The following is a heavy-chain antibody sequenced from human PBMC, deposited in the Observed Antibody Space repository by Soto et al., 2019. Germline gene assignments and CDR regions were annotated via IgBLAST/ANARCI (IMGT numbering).Heavy chain of an antibody. CDR1: RPSICSSD. CDR2: IFYSWST. J-gene: IGHJ5*02. D-gene: IGHD5-18*01. Sequence: TLYLTCALSRPSICSSDRRWIGRATRGGLEWIVLIFYSWSTNYNPALKSRVTISVVTSKSQFSLKLSSVTAADTAVYYCAKDSGYNYGYFRWFDPWGQGTLVTVSS. CDR3: AKDSGYNYGYFRWFDP. V-gene: IGHV4-59*01.